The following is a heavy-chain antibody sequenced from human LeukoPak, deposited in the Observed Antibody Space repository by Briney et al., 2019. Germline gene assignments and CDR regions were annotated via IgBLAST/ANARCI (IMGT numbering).Heavy chain of an antibody. CDR2: INHSGST. Sequence: SETLSLTCAVYGGSFSGYYWSWIRQPPGKGLEWIGEINHSGSTNYNPSLKSRVTISVDTSKNQFSLKLSSVTAADTAVYYCARARVTMVRGSAMDVWGKGTTVTVSS. D-gene: IGHD3-10*01. V-gene: IGHV4-34*01. CDR1: GGSFSGYY. J-gene: IGHJ6*04. CDR3: ARARVTMVRGSAMDV.